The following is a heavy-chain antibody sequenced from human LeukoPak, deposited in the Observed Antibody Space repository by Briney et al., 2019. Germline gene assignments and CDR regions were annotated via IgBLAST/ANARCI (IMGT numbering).Heavy chain of an antibody. CDR3: AKRSGYDFWSGFDP. CDR2: ISGSGGST. J-gene: IGHJ5*02. Sequence: GGSLRLSCAASGFTFSGYAMRWVRQAPGKGLEWVSGISGSGGSTSYADSVKGRFTVSRDNSKNTLYLQMSSLRAEDTALYYCAKRSGYDFWSGFDPWGQGTLVIVSS. CDR1: GFTFSGYA. V-gene: IGHV3-23*01. D-gene: IGHD3-3*01.